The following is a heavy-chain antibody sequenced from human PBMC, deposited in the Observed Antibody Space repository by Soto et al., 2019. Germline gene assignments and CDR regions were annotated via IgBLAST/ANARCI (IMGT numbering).Heavy chain of an antibody. CDR2: INHSGST. D-gene: IGHD2-21*02. CDR3: ARYCGGDCYSRMDV. J-gene: IGHJ6*02. CDR1: GGSFSGYY. Sequence: QVQLQQWGAGLLKPSETLSLTCAVYGGSFSGYYWSWIRQPPGKGLEWIGEINHSGSTNYNPSLKSRVNISVDTSKNQFSLKLSSVTAADTAVYYCARYCGGDCYSRMDVWGQGTTVTVSS. V-gene: IGHV4-34*01.